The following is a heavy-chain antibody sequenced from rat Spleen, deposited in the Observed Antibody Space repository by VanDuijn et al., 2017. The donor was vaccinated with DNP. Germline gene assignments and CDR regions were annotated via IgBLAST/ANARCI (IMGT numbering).Heavy chain of an antibody. J-gene: IGHJ2*01. V-gene: IGHV2-72*01. CDR3: VRQKASSYHHHFDY. D-gene: IGHD1-12*01. Sequence: QVQLKESGPGLVQPSQTLSLTCTVSGFSLTSYHVHWVRLPPGKGLVWMGTIWAGGSTNYNSVVQSRLSISRDTSKSQIFLKLNSLQPEDTGTYYCVRQKASSYHHHFDYWGQGVMVTVSS. CDR2: IWAGGST. CDR1: GFSLTSYH.